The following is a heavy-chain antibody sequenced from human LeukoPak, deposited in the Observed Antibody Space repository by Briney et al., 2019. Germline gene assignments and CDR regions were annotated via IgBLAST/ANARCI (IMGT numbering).Heavy chain of an antibody. CDR1: GLTFSSYG. CDR3: ATPPVVGATTPRDY. Sequence: GRSLRLSCAASGLTFSSYGMHWVRQAPGKGLEWVAVISYDGSNKYYADSVKGRFTISRDNSKNTLYLQMNSLRAEDTAVYYCATPPVVGATTPRDYWSQGTLVTVSS. D-gene: IGHD1-26*01. V-gene: IGHV3-30*03. CDR2: ISYDGSNK. J-gene: IGHJ4*02.